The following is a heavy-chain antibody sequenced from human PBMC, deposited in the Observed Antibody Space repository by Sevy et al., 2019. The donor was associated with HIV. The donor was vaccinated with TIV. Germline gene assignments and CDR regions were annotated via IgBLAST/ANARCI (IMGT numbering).Heavy chain of an antibody. J-gene: IGHJ4*02. V-gene: IGHV1-18*01. CDR1: GYTFNNYG. Sequence: ASVKVSCKTSGYTFNNYGISWAREAPGQGLEWMGWISVYGETNYAQKVQDRLTVTTDTSTATAYMELRSLRSDDTAVYYCARGLYFDFGAYWGQGTLVTVSS. CDR2: ISVYGET. CDR3: ARGLYFDFGAY. D-gene: IGHD3-10*01.